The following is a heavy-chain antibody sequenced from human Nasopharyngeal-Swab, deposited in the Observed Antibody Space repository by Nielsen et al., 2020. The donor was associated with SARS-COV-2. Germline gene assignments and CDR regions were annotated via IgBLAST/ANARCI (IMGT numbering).Heavy chain of an antibody. D-gene: IGHD5-18*01. CDR2: IYYSGST. CDR1: GDSVNNDNYY. Sequence: SETLSLTCTVSGDSVNNDNYYWSWIRQRPGRGLEWIGYIYYSGSTNHTPSIKSRVTISVDTSKNQFSLRLTSVTAVDTAVYYCARDRSTYLGDFSSVDTLSNYFDSWGQGTQVTVSS. CDR3: ARDRSTYLGDFSSVDTLSNYFDS. J-gene: IGHJ4*02. V-gene: IGHV4-61*01.